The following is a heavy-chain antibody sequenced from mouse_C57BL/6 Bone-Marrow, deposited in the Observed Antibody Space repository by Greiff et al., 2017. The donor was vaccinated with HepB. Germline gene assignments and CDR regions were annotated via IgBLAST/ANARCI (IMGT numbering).Heavy chain of an antibody. CDR3: ARATTDYYAMDY. V-gene: IGHV1-64*01. CDR1: GYTFTSYW. CDR2: IHPNSGST. J-gene: IGHJ4*01. D-gene: IGHD1-1*01. Sequence: QVQLKQSGAELVKPGASVKLSCKASGYTFTSYWMHWVKQRPGQGLEWIGMIHPNSGSTNYNEKFKSKATLTVDKSSSTAYMQLSSLTSEDSAVYYCARATTDYYAMDYWGQGTSVTVSS.